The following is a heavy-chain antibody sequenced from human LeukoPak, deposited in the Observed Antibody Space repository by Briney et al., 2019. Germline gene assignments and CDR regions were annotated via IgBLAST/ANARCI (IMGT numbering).Heavy chain of an antibody. CDR1: GFTFSGYS. D-gene: IGHD3-22*01. CDR2: FGTRSTSV. J-gene: IGHJ4*02. V-gene: IGHV3-21*01. Sequence: GGSLRLSCTASGFTFSGYSMNWIRQAPGKGLEWVSSFGTRSTSVYHAGSVKGRFAISRDNAKNSLYLQMNSLGAEDTALYYCAREVSEGFDFWGQGTLVTVSS. CDR3: AREVSEGFDF.